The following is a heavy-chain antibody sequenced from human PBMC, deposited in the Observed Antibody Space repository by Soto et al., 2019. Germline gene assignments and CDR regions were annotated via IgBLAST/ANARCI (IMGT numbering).Heavy chain of an antibody. V-gene: IGHV3-30-3*01. CDR1: GFSFSNYA. D-gene: IGHD2-15*01. Sequence: QVQLVESGGGVVQPGRSLRLSCTASGFSFSNYAMHWVRQAPGKGLQWLGVISYDGVNTYYADSVNGRLTMSRDNSKNTEYLQMNRLRGDDKSVYYCARGDCRCSICYCEADAFYIWGQGKMVSVSS. CDR3: ARGDCRCSICYCEADAFYI. J-gene: IGHJ3*02. CDR2: ISYDGVNT.